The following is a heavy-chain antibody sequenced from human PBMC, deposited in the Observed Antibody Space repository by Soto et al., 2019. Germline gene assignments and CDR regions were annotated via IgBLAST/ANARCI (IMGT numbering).Heavy chain of an antibody. Sequence: PSETLSLTCAVYGGSFSGYYWSWIRQPPGKGLEWIGYIYYSGSTNYNPSLKSRVTISVDTSKNQFSLKLSSVTAADTAVYYCARECRRGWNSQPDWFLPWGQGTLVTV. CDR1: GGSFSGYY. D-gene: IGHD6-19*01. V-gene: IGHV4-59*01. CDR2: IYYSGST. J-gene: IGHJ5*02. CDR3: ARECRRGWNSQPDWFLP.